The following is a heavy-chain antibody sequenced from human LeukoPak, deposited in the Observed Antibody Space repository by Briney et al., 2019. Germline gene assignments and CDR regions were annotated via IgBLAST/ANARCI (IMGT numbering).Heavy chain of an antibody. D-gene: IGHD1-26*01. CDR3: ARDSGSYPGGWFDS. CDR1: GGSISSYY. CDR2: IYYSGRT. J-gene: IGHJ5*01. Sequence: PSETLSLTCTVSGGSISSYYWSWLRQPPGKGLEGIGYIYYSGRTNYNPSLTSRGTISVDKTKNKCSLKLSSVTAADTAVYYCARDSGSYPGGWFDSWGQGTLVTVS. V-gene: IGHV4-59*01.